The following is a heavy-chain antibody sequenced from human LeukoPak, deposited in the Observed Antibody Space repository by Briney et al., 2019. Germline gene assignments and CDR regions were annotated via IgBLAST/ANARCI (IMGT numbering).Heavy chain of an antibody. CDR1: GFTFSSYW. D-gene: IGHD3-9*01. Sequence: PGGSLRLSCAASGFTFSSYWMSWVRQAPGKGLEWVANIKQDGSEKYYVDSVKGRFTISRDNAKNSLYLQMNSLRAEDTAVYYCARDRRYDILTGYYIRDYWGQGTLVTVSS. J-gene: IGHJ4*02. CDR2: IKQDGSEK. V-gene: IGHV3-7*01. CDR3: ARDRRYDILTGYYIRDY.